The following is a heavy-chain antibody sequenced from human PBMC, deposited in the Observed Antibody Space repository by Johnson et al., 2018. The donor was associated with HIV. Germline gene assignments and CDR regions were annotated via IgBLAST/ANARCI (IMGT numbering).Heavy chain of an antibody. Sequence: QVQLVESGGGVVQPGRSLRLSCAASGFTFSSYGMHWVRQAPGKGLEWVAVISYDGSNKYYADSVKGRFTISRDNSKNTLYLQMNSLRHEDTAMYYCAKEGDYRVSFGHYSSDAFDMWGQGTMVTVSS. CDR1: GFTFSSYG. CDR3: AKEGDYRVSFGHYSSDAFDM. J-gene: IGHJ3*02. D-gene: IGHD2-21*01. V-gene: IGHV3-30*18. CDR2: ISYDGSNK.